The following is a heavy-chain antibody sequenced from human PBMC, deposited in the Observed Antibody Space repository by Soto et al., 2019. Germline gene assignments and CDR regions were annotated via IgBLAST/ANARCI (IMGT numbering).Heavy chain of an antibody. V-gene: IGHV4-59*01. CDR1: GGSISSNY. CDR2: VYNSGST. CDR3: ARYRREAVAGYTLDN. Sequence: XETLYLTCTVSGGSISSNYWTWIRQPPGKGLEWIGYVYNSGSTNYNPSLKSRVTISEDTSKSQFSLKVNSMTAADTAVYYCARYRREAVAGYTLDNWGQGILVTVSS. D-gene: IGHD6-13*01. J-gene: IGHJ4*02.